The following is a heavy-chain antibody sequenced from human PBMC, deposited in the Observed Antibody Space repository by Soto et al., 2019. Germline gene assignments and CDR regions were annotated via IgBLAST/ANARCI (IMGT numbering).Heavy chain of an antibody. V-gene: IGHV1-3*01. CDR3: ARSGYSSGWYHWYFDF. D-gene: IGHD6-19*01. Sequence: QVQLVQSGAEVKKPGASVKVSCKASGYTFSNYGIHWVRQAPGQRLEWMGWINAGNGNTKYSEKFQGRVTITRDIYASTAYMELSSLRSEDTAVYYCARSGYSSGWYHWYFDFWGRGTLVTVSS. CDR1: GYTFSNYG. CDR2: INAGNGNT. J-gene: IGHJ2*01.